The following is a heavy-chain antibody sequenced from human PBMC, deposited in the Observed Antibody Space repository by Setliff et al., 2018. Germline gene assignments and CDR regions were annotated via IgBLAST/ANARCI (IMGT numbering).Heavy chain of an antibody. D-gene: IGHD6-25*01. CDR1: GYRFTTYW. J-gene: IGHJ3*02. V-gene: IGHV5-51*01. Sequence: GESLKISCKGSGYRFTTYWIGWVRQMPGKGLEWMGIVFSGDSDTRYSPSFQGQVTMSADNSINTAYLQWSSLKASDTAMYYCARLGAPASHDAFDIWGQGTMVTVSS. CDR3: ARLGAPASHDAFDI. CDR2: VFSGDSDT.